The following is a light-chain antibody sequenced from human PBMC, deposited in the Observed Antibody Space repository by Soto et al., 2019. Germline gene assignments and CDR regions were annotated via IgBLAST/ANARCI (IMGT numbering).Light chain of an antibody. CDR1: QSVSSN. J-gene: IGKJ1*01. CDR2: GAS. CDR3: QQYNKRRT. Sequence: TVMSQSPATLSASPGERATLSCRAGQSVSSNLAWYQQKPGQAPRLLIYGASTRATGIPARISGSGSGKEFTLTITRLQAEDFAVYYCQQYNKRRTFGQGTKVEI. V-gene: IGKV3-15*01.